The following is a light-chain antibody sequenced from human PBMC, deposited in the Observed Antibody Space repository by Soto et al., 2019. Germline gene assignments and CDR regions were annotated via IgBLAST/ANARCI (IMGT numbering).Light chain of an antibody. CDR2: DAS. Sequence: EIVLTQSPATLSLSPGERATLSCRASQSISSYLAWYQQKPGQAPRLLIYDASNRATGIPARFRGSGSGTDFTLTISSLEPEEFAVYYCPQRSNWPPTFGGGTKVEIK. J-gene: IGKJ4*01. V-gene: IGKV3-11*01. CDR1: QSISSY. CDR3: PQRSNWPPT.